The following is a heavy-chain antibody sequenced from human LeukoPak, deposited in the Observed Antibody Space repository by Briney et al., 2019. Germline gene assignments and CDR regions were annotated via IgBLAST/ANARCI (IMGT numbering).Heavy chain of an antibody. CDR2: IYSGGST. CDR3: ARELALGYCSGCSCYSGYYFDY. J-gene: IGHJ4*02. D-gene: IGHD2-15*01. Sequence: GRSLRLSRAASGFTLSSNYMSWVRQAPGKGVEWVSVIYSGGSTYYADSVKGRFTISRDNSKNTLYLQMNSLRAEDTAVYYCARELALGYCSGCSCYSGYYFDYWGQGTLVTVSS. V-gene: IGHV3-53*01. CDR1: GFTLSSNY.